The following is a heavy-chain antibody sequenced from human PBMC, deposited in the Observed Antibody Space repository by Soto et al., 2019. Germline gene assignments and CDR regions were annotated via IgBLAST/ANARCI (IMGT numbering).Heavy chain of an antibody. J-gene: IGHJ6*02. CDR2: VKSKTDGGTT. CDR3: TTDCSGGSCYPGAHYYYYGMVV. D-gene: IGHD2-15*01. Sequence: EVQLVESGGGLVKPGGSLRLSCAASGFSFSYAWMSWVRQAPGKGLEWVGRVKSKTDGGTTDYAAPVKGRFTISRDDSKTTVYLQMNSLKTEDTAVYYCTTDCSGGSCYPGAHYYYYGMVVWGPGTTVTVSS. CDR1: GFSFSYAW. V-gene: IGHV3-15*01.